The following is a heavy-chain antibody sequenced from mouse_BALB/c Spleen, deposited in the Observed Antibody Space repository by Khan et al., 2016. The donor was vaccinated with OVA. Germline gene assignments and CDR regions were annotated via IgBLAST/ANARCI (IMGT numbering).Heavy chain of an antibody. CDR3: ARMARK. Sequence: VQLQQSGAELVKSGATVKLSCTASGLNIRDTYMTWLQQWPEQGLAWIGRIDPPNGNTKYDQKFQGKATIPADTSSNTTSMQLSSLTAEDTSVYYGARMARKWGQGTTLTVAS. CDR1: GLNIRDTY. J-gene: IGHJ2*01. V-gene: IGHV14-3*02. CDR2: IDPPNGNT.